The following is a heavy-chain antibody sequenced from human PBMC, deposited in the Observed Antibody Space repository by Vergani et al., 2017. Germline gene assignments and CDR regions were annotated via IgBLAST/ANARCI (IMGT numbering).Heavy chain of an antibody. CDR2: IRYDGSNK. CDR3: AKADWDYDILTAVPQYYMDV. Sequence: QVQLVESGGGVVQPGGSLRLSCAASGFTFSSYGMHWVRQAPGKGLEWVAFIRYDGSNKYYADSVKGRFTISRDNSKNTLYLQMNSLRAEDTAVYYWAKADWDYDILTAVPQYYMDVWGKGTTVTVSS. V-gene: IGHV3-30*02. D-gene: IGHD3-9*01. CDR1: GFTFSSYG. J-gene: IGHJ6*03.